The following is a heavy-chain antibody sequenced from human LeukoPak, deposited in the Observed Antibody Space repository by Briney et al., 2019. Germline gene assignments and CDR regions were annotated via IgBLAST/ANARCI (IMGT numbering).Heavy chain of an antibody. CDR3: AKEPAYCGGDCYFLLDY. Sequence: PGGSLRLSCAASGFTFSSYEMNWVRQAPGKGLEWVSYISSSGSTIYYADSVKGRFTISRDNAKNSLYLQMNSLRAGDTAVYYCAKEPAYCGGDCYFLLDYWGQGTLVTVSS. J-gene: IGHJ4*02. CDR2: ISSSGSTI. V-gene: IGHV3-48*03. CDR1: GFTFSSYE. D-gene: IGHD2-21*02.